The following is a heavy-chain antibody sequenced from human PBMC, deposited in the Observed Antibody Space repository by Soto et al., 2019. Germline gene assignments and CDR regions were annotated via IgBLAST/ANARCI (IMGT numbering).Heavy chain of an antibody. J-gene: IGHJ4*02. D-gene: IGHD5-12*01. CDR1: GFSLSTTGVA. V-gene: IGHV2-5*02. CDR3: ARIQRGPRDF. CDR2: IYWDDDK. Sequence: QITLKESGPTLVRPTQTLTLTCTFSGFSLSTTGVAVAWIRQPPGEALEWLALIYWDDDKRYNSSLKSRLTITKDTSRDQVVLAMTNMDPMDTVTYFCARIQRGPRDFWGPGILVTVSS.